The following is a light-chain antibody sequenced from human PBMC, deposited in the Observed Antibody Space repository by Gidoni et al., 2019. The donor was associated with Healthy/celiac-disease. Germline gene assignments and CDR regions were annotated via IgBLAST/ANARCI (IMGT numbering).Light chain of an antibody. CDR2: AAS. CDR1: QDINNY. Sequence: DIQLTQSPSFLSASVGDRVTITCRASQDINNYLVWYQQKPGKAPNLLIYAASTLESGIPSRFSGSGSGTKYTLPFSSLQPEDFATYYCQQLKNYPLTFGGGTKVEV. J-gene: IGKJ4*01. CDR3: QQLKNYPLT. V-gene: IGKV1-9*01.